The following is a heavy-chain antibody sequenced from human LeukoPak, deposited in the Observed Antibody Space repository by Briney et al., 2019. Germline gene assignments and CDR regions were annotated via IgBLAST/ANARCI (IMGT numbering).Heavy chain of an antibody. V-gene: IGHV1-46*01. D-gene: IGHD2/OR15-2a*01. CDR2: INPSGGGT. CDR3: SRPFLTHSDRDAFDI. J-gene: IGHJ3*02. Sequence: ASVKVSCKASGYTFASYYIHWVRQAPGQGLEWMGIINPSGGGTNYAQKFQGRVTMTRDPSTSTVYMELSSLRSEDTAMYYCSRPFLTHSDRDAFDIWGQGTMVTVSS. CDR1: GYTFASYY.